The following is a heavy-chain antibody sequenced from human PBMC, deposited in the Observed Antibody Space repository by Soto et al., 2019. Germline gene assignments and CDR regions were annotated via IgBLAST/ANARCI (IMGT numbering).Heavy chain of an antibody. CDR1: RGSFSGFY. V-gene: IGHV4-34*01. CDR2: INHSGTT. CDR3: ARERGYVYGSNFYGLDV. D-gene: IGHD6-25*01. J-gene: IGHJ6*02. Sequence: SDTLSLTCGVYRGSFSGFYWSWVRQTPGGGLEWIGEINHSGTTNYNPPFQNRVTISVDKSTNNFSLKMTSVTAADAAVYCCARERGYVYGSNFYGLDVWGQGTTVTVSS.